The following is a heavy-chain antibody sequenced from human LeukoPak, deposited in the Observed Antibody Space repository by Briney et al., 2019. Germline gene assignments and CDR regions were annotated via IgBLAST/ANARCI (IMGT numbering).Heavy chain of an antibody. J-gene: IGHJ4*02. D-gene: IGHD3-10*01. CDR3: ARRRGVFDY. CDR2: IYYSGST. Sequence: SEALSLICTVSGGSINSYYWSWIRQPPGKGLEWIGYIYYSGSTNYNPSLKSRVTISVDTSKNQFSLKLSSVTAADTAVYYCARRRGVFDYWGQGTLVTVSS. V-gene: IGHV4-59*08. CDR1: GGSINSYY.